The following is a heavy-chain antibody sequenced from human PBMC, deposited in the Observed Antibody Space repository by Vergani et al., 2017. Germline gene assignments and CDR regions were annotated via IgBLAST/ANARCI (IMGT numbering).Heavy chain of an antibody. CDR1: RYTFTGYC. CDR3: AKEGLGATTPSLDY. Sequence: QLVQSGAEVKKPGASVKVSCKASRYTFTGYCMHWVRQAPGKGLEWVSLISWDGGSTYYVDSVKGRFTISRDNSKNSLYLQMNSLRTEDTALYYCAKEGLGATTPSLDYWGQGTLVTVSS. D-gene: IGHD5-12*01. J-gene: IGHJ4*02. CDR2: ISWDGGST. V-gene: IGHV3-43*01.